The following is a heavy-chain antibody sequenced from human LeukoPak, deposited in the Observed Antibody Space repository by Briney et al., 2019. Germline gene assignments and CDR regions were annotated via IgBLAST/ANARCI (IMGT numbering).Heavy chain of an antibody. CDR2: INPNSGGT. D-gene: IGHD3-22*01. V-gene: IGHV1-2*02. CDR3: ARAPMIVVVFHPRLDY. Sequence: AAVKVSCKTSGYTFTGYYMHWVRQAPGQGLEWMGWINPNSGGTNYAQKFQDRVTMTGDTSISTAYMELSRLTSDDTAVYYCARAPMIVVVFHPRLDYWGQGTLVTVSS. J-gene: IGHJ4*02. CDR1: GYTFTGYY.